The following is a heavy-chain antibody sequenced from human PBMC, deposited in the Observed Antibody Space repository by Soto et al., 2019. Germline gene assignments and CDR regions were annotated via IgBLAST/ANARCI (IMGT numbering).Heavy chain of an antibody. J-gene: IGHJ4*02. V-gene: IGHV4-31*03. CDR3: AREGKGNWNPYVSRYFDY. CDR2: IYYSGST. CDR1: GGSISSGGYY. Sequence: QVQLQESGPGLVKPSQTLSLTCTVSGGSISSGGYYWSWIRQHPGKGLEWIGYIYYSGSTYYNPSLKSRVTISVDTSKNQFALKLSSVTAADTAVYYWAREGKGNWNPYVSRYFDYWGQGTLVTVSS. D-gene: IGHD1-1*01.